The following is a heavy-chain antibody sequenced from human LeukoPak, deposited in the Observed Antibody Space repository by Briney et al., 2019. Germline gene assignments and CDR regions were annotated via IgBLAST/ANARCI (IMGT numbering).Heavy chain of an antibody. V-gene: IGHV3-11*01. CDR3: AREKIHFDSSGDYFDYYFYMDV. Sequence: PGGSLRLSCAASRFTFNDYSMTWIRQAPGKGLEWVSSISNTGSSINYADSVKGRFNISRDNAKKSLYLQMNSLRAEDTAVYYCAREKIHFDSSGDYFDYYFYMDVWGKGTTVTISS. CDR1: RFTFNDYS. CDR2: ISNTGSSI. J-gene: IGHJ6*03. D-gene: IGHD3-22*01.